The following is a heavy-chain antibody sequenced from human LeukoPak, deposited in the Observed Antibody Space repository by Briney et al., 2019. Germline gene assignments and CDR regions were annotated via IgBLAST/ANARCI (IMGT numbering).Heavy chain of an antibody. Sequence: GGSLRLSCAASGFIFSDYGMHWVRQAPGKGLEWVTLVRNDGSDKYYADSVKGRFTISRDNSKNTLYLQMNSLRVEDTAVYYCAKHYYGSGSQKYYFDYWGQGTLATVSS. CDR2: VRNDGSDK. J-gene: IGHJ4*02. V-gene: IGHV3-30*02. CDR3: AKHYYGSGSQKYYFDY. CDR1: GFIFSDYG. D-gene: IGHD3-10*01.